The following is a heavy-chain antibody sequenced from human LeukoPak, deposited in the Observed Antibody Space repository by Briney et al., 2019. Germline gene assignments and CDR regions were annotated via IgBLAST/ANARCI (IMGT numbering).Heavy chain of an antibody. CDR1: GXTFSNHG. CDR2: IWYDGSKK. J-gene: IGHJ4*02. Sequence: PGGSLRLSCAASGXTFSNHGMHWVRQAPGKGLEWVAVIWYDGSKKYYADAVKGRLTISRDNSKNMLYLDMNSLRAEDTAVYYCARDRAARYFDYWGQGTLVTVSS. CDR3: ARDRAARYFDY. V-gene: IGHV3-33*01.